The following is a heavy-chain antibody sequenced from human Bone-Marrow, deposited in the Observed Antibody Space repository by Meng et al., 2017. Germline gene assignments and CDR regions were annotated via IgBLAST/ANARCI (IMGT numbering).Heavy chain of an antibody. V-gene: IGHV3-23*01. CDR1: GFTFSSYA. J-gene: IGHJ3*02. CDR3: ARVDHHDAFDI. CDR2: ISGSGGST. D-gene: IGHD1-14*01. Sequence: GESLKISCAASGFTFSSYAMSWVRQAPGKGLEWVSAISGSGGSTYYADSVKGRFTISRDNSKNKLYLQMNSLRDEDTAVYYCARVDHHDAFDIWGQGTMVTVSS.